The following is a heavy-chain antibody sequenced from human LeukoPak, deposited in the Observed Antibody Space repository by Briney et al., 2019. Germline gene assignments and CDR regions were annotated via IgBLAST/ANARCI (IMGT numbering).Heavy chain of an antibody. Sequence: ASETLSLTRAVYGGSFSGYYWSWIRQPPGKGLEWIGEINHSGSTNYNPSLKSRVTISVDTSKNQFSLKLSSVTAADMAVYYCARGTPYCSGGSCYLRGHFDYWGQGTLVTVSS. CDR3: ARGTPYCSGGSCYLRGHFDY. J-gene: IGHJ4*02. CDR2: INHSGST. CDR1: GGSFSGYY. D-gene: IGHD2-15*01. V-gene: IGHV4-34*01.